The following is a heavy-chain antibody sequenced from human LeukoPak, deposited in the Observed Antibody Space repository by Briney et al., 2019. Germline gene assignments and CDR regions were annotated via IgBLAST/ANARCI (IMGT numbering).Heavy chain of an antibody. J-gene: IGHJ4*02. CDR2: IYWNDDK. Sequence: SGPTLVKPTQTLTLTCTFSGFSLSTSGVGVGWIRQPPGKALEWLALIYWNDDKRYSPSLKSRLTITKDTSKNQVVLTMTNMDPVDTATYCCAHSRGRITIFGVVTNYFDYWGQGTLVTVSS. V-gene: IGHV2-5*01. CDR1: GFSLSTSGVG. CDR3: AHSRGRITIFGVVTNYFDY. D-gene: IGHD3-3*01.